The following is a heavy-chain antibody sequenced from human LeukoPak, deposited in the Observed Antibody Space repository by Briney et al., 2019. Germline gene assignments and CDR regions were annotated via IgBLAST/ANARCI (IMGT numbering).Heavy chain of an antibody. CDR2: INSDGSST. CDR3: ARDRYLMDV. J-gene: IGHJ6*02. Sequence: GGSLRLSCAASGFTFSNYWMHWVRQAPGKGLVWVSRINSDGSSTNYVGSVKGRFTISRDNAKNTLYLQMNSLRADDTAVYYCARDRYLMDVWGQGTTVTVSS. V-gene: IGHV3-74*01. CDR1: GFTFSNYW. D-gene: IGHD2-2*02.